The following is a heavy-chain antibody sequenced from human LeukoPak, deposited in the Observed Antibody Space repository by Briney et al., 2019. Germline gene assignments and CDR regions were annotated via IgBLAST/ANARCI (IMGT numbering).Heavy chain of an antibody. V-gene: IGHV1-69*01. CDR3: ARGGGSYYYDSSGRRDNWFDP. CDR2: IIPIFGTA. D-gene: IGHD3-22*01. Sequence: ASVKVSCKASGGTFSSYAISWVRQAPGQGLEWMGGIIPIFGTANYAQKFQGRVTITADESTSTAYMELSSLRSEDTAVYYCARGGGSYYYDSSGRRDNWFDPWGQGTLVTVSS. J-gene: IGHJ5*02. CDR1: GGTFSSYA.